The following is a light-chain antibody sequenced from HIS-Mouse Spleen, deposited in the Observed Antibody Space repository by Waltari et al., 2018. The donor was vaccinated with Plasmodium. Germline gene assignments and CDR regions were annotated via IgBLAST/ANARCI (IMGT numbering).Light chain of an antibody. J-gene: IGKJ2*01. Sequence: DIHLTQSPSFLSASVGDRVTITCRASPGISSYLAWYQQKPGKAPNLLIYAASTLQSGVPSRFSGSGSGTEFTLTISSLQPEDFATYYCQQLNSYPYTFGQGTKLEIK. CDR3: QQLNSYPYT. V-gene: IGKV1-9*01. CDR2: AAS. CDR1: PGISSY.